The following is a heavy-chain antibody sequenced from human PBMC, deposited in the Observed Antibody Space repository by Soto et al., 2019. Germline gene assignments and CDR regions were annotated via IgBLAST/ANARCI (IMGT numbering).Heavy chain of an antibody. CDR1: GGSLSGYY. CDR3: ARGGGWRWTPP. CDR2: ITPGGSA. D-gene: IGHD3-3*01. V-gene: IGHV4-34*01. J-gene: IGHJ4*02. Sequence: QVQLQQRGAGLLKPSETLSLTCGVYGGSLSGYYWSWIRQLPGKGLEWIGEITPGGSAAYHPSLRGRAAISLDPSKNQISLEMNPVTVADTGVYYCARGGGWRWTPPWGQGTLVTVSS.